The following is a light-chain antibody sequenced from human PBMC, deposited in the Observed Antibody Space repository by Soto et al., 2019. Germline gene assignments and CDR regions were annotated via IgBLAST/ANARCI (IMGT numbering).Light chain of an antibody. V-gene: IGKV3-15*01. CDR3: QQYKTWPLFP. Sequence: EIVMTQSPATLSVSLGERATFSCRATQSVYNNLAWYQQVPGQAPRLLIYAASTRATGVPDRFRGSGSETEFTLSITSLQPEDCAVYDGQQYKTWPLFPFGLGTKLEI. CDR1: QSVYNN. CDR2: AAS. J-gene: IGKJ2*01.